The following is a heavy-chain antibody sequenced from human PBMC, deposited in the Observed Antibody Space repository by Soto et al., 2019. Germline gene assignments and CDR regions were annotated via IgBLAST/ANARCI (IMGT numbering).Heavy chain of an antibody. V-gene: IGHV4-30-2*01. CDR2: IYHSGST. CDR1: GGSISSGGYS. J-gene: IGHJ4*02. D-gene: IGHD6-13*01. CDR3: ARGYYSSSWYPDY. Sequence: PSETLSLTCAVSGGSISSGGYSWSWIRQPPGKGLEWIGYIYHSGSTYYNPSLKSRVTISVDRSKNQFSLKLSSVTAADTAVYYCARGYYSSSWYPDYWGQGTLVTVSS.